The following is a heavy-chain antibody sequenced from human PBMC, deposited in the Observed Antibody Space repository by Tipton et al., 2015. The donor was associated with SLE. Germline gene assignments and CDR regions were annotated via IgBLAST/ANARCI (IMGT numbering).Heavy chain of an antibody. CDR1: GFTFASYG. D-gene: IGHD2-2*01. CDR3: ATDRLVGAVMLY. J-gene: IGHJ4*02. Sequence: QVQLVQSGGGLVQPGRSLRLSCATSGFTFASYGMSWVRQAPGKGLEWVTYMRSDGSDKYRDSVKGRFTISRDNSKNILYLQMNSLRVDDTAVYYCATDRLVGAVMLYWGQGTLVTVSS. V-gene: IGHV3-30*02. CDR2: MRSDGSDK.